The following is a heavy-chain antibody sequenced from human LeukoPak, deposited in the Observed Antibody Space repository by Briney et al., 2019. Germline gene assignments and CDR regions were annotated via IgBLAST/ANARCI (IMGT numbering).Heavy chain of an antibody. CDR3: ASVEVAAAGREGFDY. V-gene: IGHV4-38-2*02. CDR1: GYSISSGYY. CDR2: IYHSGST. J-gene: IGHJ4*02. D-gene: IGHD6-13*01. Sequence: SETLSLTCTVSGYSISSGYYWGWIRQPPGKGLEWIGSIYHSGSTYYNPSLKSRVTISVDTSKNQFSLKLSSVTAADMAVYYCASVEVAAAGREGFDYWGQGTLVTVSS.